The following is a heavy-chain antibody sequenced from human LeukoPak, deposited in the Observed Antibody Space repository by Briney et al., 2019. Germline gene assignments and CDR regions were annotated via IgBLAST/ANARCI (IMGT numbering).Heavy chain of an antibody. CDR2: IKQDGSEK. V-gene: IGHV3-7*01. Sequence: GGSLRLSCAASGFTFSSYWMSWVRQAPGKGLEWVANIKQDGSEKYYVDSVKGRFTISRDNAKNSLYLQINSLRAEDTAVYYCARESGSGYMDVWGKGTTVTVSS. D-gene: IGHD3-10*01. CDR1: GFTFSSYW. J-gene: IGHJ6*03. CDR3: ARESGSGYMDV.